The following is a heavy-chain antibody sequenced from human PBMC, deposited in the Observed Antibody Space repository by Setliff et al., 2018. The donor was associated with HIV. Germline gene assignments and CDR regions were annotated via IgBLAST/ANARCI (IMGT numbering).Heavy chain of an antibody. J-gene: IGHJ3*02. CDR1: GFTFSSYA. CDR3: ARDLVWPYSSRWYDAFDI. D-gene: IGHD6-13*01. CDR2: IYSDGGTT. V-gene: IGHV3-23*03. Sequence: PGGSLRLSCAASGFTFSSYAMTWVRQAPGKGLEWVSVIYSDGGTTYSADSVKGRFTISRDNSKNTLYLQMNSLRAEDTAVYYCARDLVWPYSSRWYDAFDIWGQGTMVTVSS.